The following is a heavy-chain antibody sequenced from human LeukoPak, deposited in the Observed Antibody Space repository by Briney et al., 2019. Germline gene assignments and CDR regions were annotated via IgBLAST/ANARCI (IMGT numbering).Heavy chain of an antibody. D-gene: IGHD5-18*01. V-gene: IGHV4-34*01. CDR3: ARGYSYGTRYFDY. CDR1: GGSFSGYY. J-gene: IGHJ4*01. Sequence: SETLSLTCAVYGGSFSGYYWSWIRQPPGKGLEWIGEINHSGSTNYNPSLKSRVTISVDTSKNQFSLKLSSVTAADTAVYYCARGYSYGTRYFDYWGQEPWSPSPQ. CDR2: INHSGST.